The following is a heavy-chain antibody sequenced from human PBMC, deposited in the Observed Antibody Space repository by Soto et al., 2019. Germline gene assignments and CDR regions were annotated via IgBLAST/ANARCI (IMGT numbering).Heavy chain of an antibody. CDR3: ARGGGHNLEY. D-gene: IGHD1-1*01. V-gene: IGHV3-7*04. CDR1: GFTFIGYW. CDR2: LNNDGSQT. Sequence: GGSLRLSCAVSGFTFIGYWMSWVRQAPGKGLEWVAILNNDGSQTNYVDSVRGRFSISRDNTKNSLYLQMNSLRVEDKAVYFCARGGGHNLEYWGQGALLTVSS. J-gene: IGHJ4*02.